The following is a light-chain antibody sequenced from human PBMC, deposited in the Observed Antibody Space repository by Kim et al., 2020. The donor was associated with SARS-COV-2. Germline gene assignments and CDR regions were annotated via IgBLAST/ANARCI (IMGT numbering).Light chain of an antibody. Sequence: SYELTQPPSVSVSPGQTASITCSGDKLGDKYARWYQQKPGQSPVLVIYQDSKRPSGIPERFSGSNSGNTATLTISGTEAMDEADYYCQGWDSSTVFGGGTQLTVL. CDR1: KLGDKY. J-gene: IGLJ3*02. CDR2: QDS. V-gene: IGLV3-1*01. CDR3: QGWDSSTV.